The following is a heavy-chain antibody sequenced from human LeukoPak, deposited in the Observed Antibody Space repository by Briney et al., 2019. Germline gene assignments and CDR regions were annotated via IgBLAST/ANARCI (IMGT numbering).Heavy chain of an antibody. D-gene: IGHD5-12*01. Sequence: GGSLRLSCAASGFTFSSYAMSWVRQAPGKGLEWVSAISGSGGGTYYADSVKGRFTISRDNSKNTLYLQMNSLRAEDTAVYYCAKLEGGYVSGPDYWGQGTLVTVSS. CDR1: GFTFSSYA. J-gene: IGHJ4*02. CDR2: ISGSGGGT. CDR3: AKLEGGYVSGPDY. V-gene: IGHV3-23*01.